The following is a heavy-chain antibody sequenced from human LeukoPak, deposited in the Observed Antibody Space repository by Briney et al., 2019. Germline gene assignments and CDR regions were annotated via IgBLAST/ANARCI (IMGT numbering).Heavy chain of an antibody. CDR3: ARDRARLDRSSWYVIDY. D-gene: IGHD6-13*01. CDR1: GYTFASYG. J-gene: IGHJ4*02. V-gene: IGHV1-18*01. Sequence: VASVKVSCKASGYTFASYGISWVRQAPGQGLEWMGWISAYNGNTNYAQKLQGRVTMTTDTSTSTAYMELRSLSSDDTAVYYCARDRARLDRSSWYVIDYWGQGTLVTVSS. CDR2: ISAYNGNT.